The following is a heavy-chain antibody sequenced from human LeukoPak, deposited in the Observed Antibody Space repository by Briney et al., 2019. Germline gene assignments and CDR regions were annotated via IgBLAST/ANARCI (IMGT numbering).Heavy chain of an antibody. D-gene: IGHD3-22*01. CDR1: GFTFSTYG. Sequence: GESLRLSCATSGFTFSTYGMHWVRQAPGKGLEWVAFIGYGGSEIHYADSVKGRFTISRDNSKNTVHLQMGGMRGEDTAVYYCAKRGKDSPGYYNYFDSWGQGTLVTVSS. CDR2: IGYGGSEI. V-gene: IGHV3-30*02. J-gene: IGHJ4*02. CDR3: AKRGKDSPGYYNYFDS.